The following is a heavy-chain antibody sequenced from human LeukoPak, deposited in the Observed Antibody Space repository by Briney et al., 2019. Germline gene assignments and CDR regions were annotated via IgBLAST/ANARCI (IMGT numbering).Heavy chain of an antibody. Sequence: ASVKVSCKASGYTFTGYYIHWVRQAPGQGLEWMGWINPNSGGTNYAQKFQGRVTMTRDTSISTAYMELSRLRSDDTAVYYCATTPYSGSYYWFDPWGQGTLVTVSS. CDR2: INPNSGGT. CDR1: GYTFTGYY. CDR3: ATTPYSGSYYWFDP. J-gene: IGHJ5*02. D-gene: IGHD1-26*01. V-gene: IGHV1-2*02.